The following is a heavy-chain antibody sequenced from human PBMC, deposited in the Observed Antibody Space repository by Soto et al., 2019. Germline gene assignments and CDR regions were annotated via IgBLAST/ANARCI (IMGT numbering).Heavy chain of an antibody. CDR1: GGSFSGYY. V-gene: IGHV4-34*01. D-gene: IGHD6-13*01. Sequence: PSETLSLTCAVYGGSFSGYYWTWIRQPPGTGLEWIGEINHSGSTYYNPSLKSRVTISVDRSKNQFSLKLSSVTAADTAVYYCASSHAGAHITAAVHWGQGTLVTVSS. J-gene: IGHJ4*02. CDR3: ASSHAGAHITAAVH. CDR2: INHSGST.